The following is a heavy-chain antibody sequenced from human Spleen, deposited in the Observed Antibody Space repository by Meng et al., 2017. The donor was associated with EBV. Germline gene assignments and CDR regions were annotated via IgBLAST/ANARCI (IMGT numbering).Heavy chain of an antibody. V-gene: IGHV4-39*01. CDR1: GASISSLSY. CDR2: VHYTGCT. Sequence: PRRARGPGPEQPSRTRSLACLGSGASISSLSYWRWIRQPPGRGLEWIGSVHYTGCTYYSPSLKSRVTVSVDTSKNQFSLRLTSVTAADTAVYYCARPFPSWQSPRLDPFGAWGQGTLVTVSS. CDR3: ARPFPSWQSPRLDPFGA. J-gene: IGHJ5*02. D-gene: IGHD6-19*01.